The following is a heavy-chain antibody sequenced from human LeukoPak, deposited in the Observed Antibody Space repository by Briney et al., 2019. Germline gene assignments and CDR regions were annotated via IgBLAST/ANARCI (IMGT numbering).Heavy chain of an antibody. D-gene: IGHD3-10*01. Sequence: GGSLRLSCGASGFTFISYAMSWVRQAPGKGLEWVSAISGSGDRTYYADSVKGRLTVSRDTSKNTLFLQLNSLRAEDTAVYYCAKLLRGVVVPYFDSWGQGTLVTVSS. CDR2: ISGSGDRT. CDR3: AKLLRGVVVPYFDS. V-gene: IGHV3-23*01. CDR1: GFTFISYA. J-gene: IGHJ4*02.